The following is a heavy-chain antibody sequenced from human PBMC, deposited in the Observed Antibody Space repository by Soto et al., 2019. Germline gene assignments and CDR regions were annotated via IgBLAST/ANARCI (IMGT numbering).Heavy chain of an antibody. D-gene: IGHD2-2*01. J-gene: IGHJ6*02. CDR1: GFTFSSYE. CDR2: ISSSGSTI. V-gene: IGHV3-48*03. CDR3: AREILWDIVVVPAAPGYGMDV. Sequence: GSLRLSCAASGFTFSSYEMNWVRQAPGKGLEWVSYISSSGSTIYYADSVKGRFTISRDNAKNSLYLQMNSLRAEDTAVYYCAREILWDIVVVPAAPGYGMDVWGQGTTVTVSS.